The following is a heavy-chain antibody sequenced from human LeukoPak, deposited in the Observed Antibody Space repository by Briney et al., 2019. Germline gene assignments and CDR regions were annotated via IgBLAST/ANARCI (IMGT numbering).Heavy chain of an antibody. Sequence: GGSLRLSCAASGFTFTRYWMSWVRQAPGKGLEWVANIKQDGSERHYVDSVKGRFTISRDNARNSVYLQMNSLSDDDTAVYYCARDGDYIMPPFDYWGQGILVTVSS. CDR1: GFTFTRYW. CDR3: ARDGDYIMPPFDY. J-gene: IGHJ4*02. CDR2: IKQDGSER. V-gene: IGHV3-7*01. D-gene: IGHD4-17*01.